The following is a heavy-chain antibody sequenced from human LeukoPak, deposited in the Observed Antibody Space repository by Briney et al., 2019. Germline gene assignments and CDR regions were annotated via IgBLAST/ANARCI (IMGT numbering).Heavy chain of an antibody. CDR2: IYQSGIT. J-gene: IGHJ6*02. CDR3: ARHVYGLQYAMDV. V-gene: IGHV4-30-2*01. Sequence: SETLSLTCAVSGDSITNGGSSWSWIRQPPGRGLEWIGYIYQSGITYYNPSLKSRVTILEDRSKNLFSLKLRSMTAADTAVYFCARHVYGLQYAMDVWGQGTTVTVSS. D-gene: IGHD5/OR15-5a*01. CDR1: GDSITNGGSS.